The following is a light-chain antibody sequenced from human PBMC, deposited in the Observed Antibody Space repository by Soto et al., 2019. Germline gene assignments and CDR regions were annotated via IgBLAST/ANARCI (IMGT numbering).Light chain of an antibody. J-gene: IGKJ4*01. CDR3: QQFATSPLT. Sequence: EIVLTQSPGTLSLSPGERATLSCRASQSVSRSYLAWYQQKPDQAPRLLIYGASSRATGIPDRFSGSGSGTDFTLTISRLEPEAFAVYYCQQFATSPLTFGGGTKVDIK. V-gene: IGKV3-20*01. CDR2: GAS. CDR1: QSVSRSY.